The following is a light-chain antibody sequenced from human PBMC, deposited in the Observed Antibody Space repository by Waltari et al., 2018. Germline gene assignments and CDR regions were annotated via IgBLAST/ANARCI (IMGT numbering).Light chain of an antibody. CDR2: DVT. J-gene: IGLJ3*02. V-gene: IGLV2-23*02. Sequence: QSALTPPASVSGSPGQSITISCTGSSSDVGAYNYFSWYQQHPGKAPKLMIYDVTNRPSGVSNRFSGSKSGNTASLTISGLQADDEADYYCCSYAGTSTFVVFGGGTKLTVL. CDR3: CSYAGTSTFVV. CDR1: SSDVGAYNY.